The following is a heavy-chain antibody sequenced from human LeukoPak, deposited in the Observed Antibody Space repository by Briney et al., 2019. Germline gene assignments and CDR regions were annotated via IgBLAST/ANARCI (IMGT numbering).Heavy chain of an antibody. CDR1: GFTFSSYA. V-gene: IGHV3-30-3*01. J-gene: IGHJ4*02. CDR3: ARVRVDTAMDRDY. D-gene: IGHD5-18*01. Sequence: GGSLRLSCAASGFTFSSYAMHWVRQAPGTGLEWVAVISYDGSNKYYADSVKGRFTISRDNSKNTLYLQMNSLRAEDTAEYCCARVRVDTAMDRDYWGQGTLVTVSS. CDR2: ISYDGSNK.